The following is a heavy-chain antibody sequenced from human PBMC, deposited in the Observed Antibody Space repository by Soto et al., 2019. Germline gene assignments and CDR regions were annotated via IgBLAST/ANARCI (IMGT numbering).Heavy chain of an antibody. J-gene: IGHJ4*02. CDR2: IRYDGSNK. CDR1: GFTFSSYG. D-gene: IGHD3-10*01. Sequence: QVQLVESGGGVAQPGRSLRLSCAASGFTFSSYGMHWVRQAPGKGLEWVAVIRYDGSNKYYADYVKGRFTISRDNSKNTLYLQMNSLRAEDTAVYYCARDSGSGIYDYWGQGTLVTVSS. CDR3: ARDSGSGIYDY. V-gene: IGHV3-33*01.